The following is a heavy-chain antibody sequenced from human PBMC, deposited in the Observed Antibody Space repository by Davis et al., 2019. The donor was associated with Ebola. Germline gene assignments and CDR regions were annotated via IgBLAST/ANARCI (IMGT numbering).Heavy chain of an antibody. CDR2: ISSSGIST. V-gene: IGHV3-23*01. J-gene: IGHJ6*02. Sequence: GGSLRLSCAASGLTFSSFAMSWVRQAPGKGLEWVSSISSSGISTYYADSVKGRFTISRDNSKNTVYLQMNSLRAEDTAVYYCAKDSVLPDYYYYYGMDVWGQGTTVTVSS. CDR1: GLTFSSFA. CDR3: AKDSVLPDYYYYYGMDV. D-gene: IGHD2-15*01.